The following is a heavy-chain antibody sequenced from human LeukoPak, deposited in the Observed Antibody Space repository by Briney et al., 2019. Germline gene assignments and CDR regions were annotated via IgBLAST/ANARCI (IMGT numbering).Heavy chain of an antibody. Sequence: PGGSLRLSCAASGFTFSSYSMNWVRQAPGKGLEWVSYISSSSSTMYYADSVKGRFTISRDNAKNSLYLQMNSLRAEDTAVYYCARDVGVVVAANFDYWGQGTLVTVSS. D-gene: IGHD2-15*01. CDR2: ISSSSSTM. CDR3: ARDVGVVVAANFDY. V-gene: IGHV3-48*01. CDR1: GFTFSSYS. J-gene: IGHJ4*02.